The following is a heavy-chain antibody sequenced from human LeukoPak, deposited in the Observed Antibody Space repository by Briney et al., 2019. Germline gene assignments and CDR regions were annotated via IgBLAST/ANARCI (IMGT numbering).Heavy chain of an antibody. J-gene: IGHJ4*02. CDR2: TYPGNSDT. Sequence: GESLKISCKGSGYSFTSYWIGWVRQMPGKGLEWMGITYPGNSDTRYSPSFQGQVTISADKSISTAYLQWGSLKASDTAMYYCARYCSDTTCPGYYFDYWGQGTLVTVSS. V-gene: IGHV5-51*01. CDR3: ARYCSDTTCPGYYFDY. CDR1: GYSFTSYW. D-gene: IGHD2-2*01.